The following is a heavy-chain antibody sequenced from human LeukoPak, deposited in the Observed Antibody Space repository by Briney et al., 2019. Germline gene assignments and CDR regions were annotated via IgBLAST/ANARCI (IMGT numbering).Heavy chain of an antibody. J-gene: IGHJ5*02. Sequence: SETLSLTCAVYGGSFSGYYWSWIRQPPGKGLEWIGEINHSGSTNYNPSLKSRVTISVDTSKNQFSLKLSSVTAADTAVYYCARGRATGTWGQGTLVTVSS. CDR2: INHSGST. CDR3: ARGRATGT. D-gene: IGHD1-26*01. V-gene: IGHV4-34*01. CDR1: GGSFSGYY.